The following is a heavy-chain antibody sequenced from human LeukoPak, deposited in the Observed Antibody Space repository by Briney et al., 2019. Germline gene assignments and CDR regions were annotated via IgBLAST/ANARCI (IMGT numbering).Heavy chain of an antibody. CDR2: ISVSDTT. D-gene: IGHD2-2*01. Sequence: GGSLRLSCAASGFTFSNYPMNWVRQAPGKGLEWISTISVSDTTHYTDSVKGRFTISRDNSKSTLYLHMNNLRVEDTAVYYCAKDQCSSASLLSCRYFDYWGQGALVTVSS. V-gene: IGHV3-23*01. J-gene: IGHJ4*02. CDR3: AKDQCSSASLLSCRYFDY. CDR1: GFTFSNYP.